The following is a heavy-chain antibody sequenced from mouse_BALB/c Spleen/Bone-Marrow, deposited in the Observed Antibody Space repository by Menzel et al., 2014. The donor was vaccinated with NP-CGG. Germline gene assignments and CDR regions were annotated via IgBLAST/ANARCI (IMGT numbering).Heavy chain of an antibody. Sequence: VQLQQSGAELVKPGASVKLSCTASGFNIKDTYMHWVKQRPEQGLEWIGRIDPANGNTRYDPKFQGKATITADTSSNTAYLQLSSLTSEDTAVYYCARYYYGYYFDYWGQGTTLTVSS. V-gene: IGHV14-3*02. CDR3: ARYYYGYYFDY. CDR1: GFNIKDTY. J-gene: IGHJ2*01. D-gene: IGHD1-2*01. CDR2: IDPANGNT.